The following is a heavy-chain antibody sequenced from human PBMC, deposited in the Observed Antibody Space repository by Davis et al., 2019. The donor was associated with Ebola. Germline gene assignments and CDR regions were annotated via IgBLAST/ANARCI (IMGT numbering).Heavy chain of an antibody. J-gene: IGHJ6*02. CDR1: GYTFTSYY. Sequence: ASVKVSCKASGYTFTSYYMHWVRQAPGQGLEWMGIINPSGGSTSYAQKFQGRVTMTRDTSTSTVYMELSRLRSDDTAVYYCARMGKMVYYYYGMDVWGQGTLVTVSS. D-gene: IGHD2-8*01. CDR2: INPSGGST. CDR3: ARMGKMVYYYYGMDV. V-gene: IGHV1-46*01.